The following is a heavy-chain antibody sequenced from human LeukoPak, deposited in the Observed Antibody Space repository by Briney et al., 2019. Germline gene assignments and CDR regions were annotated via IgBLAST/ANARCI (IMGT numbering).Heavy chain of an antibody. CDR1: GYTFTDCY. CDR3: ARDQETGDLSYYFDS. CDR2: INPNSGDT. J-gene: IGHJ4*02. Sequence: ASVKVSCKASGYTFTDCYVHWVRQAPGQGLEWMGWINPNSGDTDCAQKFQGRVTMTRDTSISTAYMELSRLKSDDTALYYCARDQETGDLSYYFDSWGLGTLVTVSS. D-gene: IGHD7-27*01. V-gene: IGHV1-2*02.